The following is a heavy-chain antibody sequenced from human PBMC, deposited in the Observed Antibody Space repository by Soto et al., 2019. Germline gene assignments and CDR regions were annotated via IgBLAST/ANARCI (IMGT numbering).Heavy chain of an antibody. Sequence: GGSLRLSCAASGFTFSSYGMHWVRQAPGKGLEWVAVISYDGSNKYYADSVKGRFTISRDNSKNTLYLQMNSLRAEDTAVYYCAKDILVRDYYDSSGMGYWGQGTLVTVSS. CDR1: GFTFSSYG. D-gene: IGHD3-22*01. V-gene: IGHV3-30*18. CDR2: ISYDGSNK. CDR3: AKDILVRDYYDSSGMGY. J-gene: IGHJ4*02.